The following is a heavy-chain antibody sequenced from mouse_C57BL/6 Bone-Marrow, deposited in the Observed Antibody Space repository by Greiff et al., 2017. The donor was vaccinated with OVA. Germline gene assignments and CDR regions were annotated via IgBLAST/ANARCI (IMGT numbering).Heavy chain of an antibody. CDR2: ISNGGGCT. CDR1: GFTFSDYY. V-gene: IGHV5-12*01. CDR3: ARHIGTSYAMDY. D-gene: IGHD1-3*01. J-gene: IGHJ4*01. Sequence: DVMLVESGGGLVQPGGSLKLSCAASGFTFSDYYMYWVRQTPEKRLEWVAYISNGGGCTYYPDTVKGRFTISRDNAKNTLYLQMSSLKTEVTAMYCCARHIGTSYAMDYWGQGTSVTVSS.